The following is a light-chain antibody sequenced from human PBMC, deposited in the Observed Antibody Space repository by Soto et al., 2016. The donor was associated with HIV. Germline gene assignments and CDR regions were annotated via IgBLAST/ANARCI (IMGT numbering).Light chain of an antibody. CDR2: KVS. CDR1: QSLVRSDGNTY. CDR3: MQGTHWPLT. V-gene: IGKV2-30*02. J-gene: IGKJ4*01. Sequence: DVVLTQSPLSLPVTPGQSASISCRSSQSLVRSDGNTYLNWFQQRPDQSPRRLIYKVSNRDSGVPDRFSGSGSGTDFTLKISRVEAEDVGVYYCMQGTHWPLTFGGGTKVEI.